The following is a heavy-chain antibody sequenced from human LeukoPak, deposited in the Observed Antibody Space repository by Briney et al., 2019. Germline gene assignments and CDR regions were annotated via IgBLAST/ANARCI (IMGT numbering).Heavy chain of an antibody. CDR3: ASSRDSHYYYYGMDV. J-gene: IGHJ6*02. Sequence: SQTLSLTCTVSGGSISSGSYYWSWIRQPAGKGLEWIGRIYIGGSTNYNPSLKSRVTISEDTSENQFSLKLSSVTAADTAVYYCASSRDSHYYYYGMDVWGQGTTVTVSS. CDR2: IYIGGST. CDR1: GGSISSGSYY. V-gene: IGHV4-61*02. D-gene: IGHD3/OR15-3a*01.